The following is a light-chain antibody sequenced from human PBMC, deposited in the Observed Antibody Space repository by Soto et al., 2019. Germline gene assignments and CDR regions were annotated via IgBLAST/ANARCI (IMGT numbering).Light chain of an antibody. CDR1: QSLSSGY. J-gene: IGKJ1*01. CDR3: HQYDTSPRT. Sequence: EIVLTQSPGTLSLSPGERATLSCRASQSLSSGYLAWYQQKPGQAPTNLIYAASSRATGIPDRFSGSGSGTDFSLTISRREPEDFAVYYCHQYDTSPRTFGQGTKVEI. V-gene: IGKV3-20*01. CDR2: AAS.